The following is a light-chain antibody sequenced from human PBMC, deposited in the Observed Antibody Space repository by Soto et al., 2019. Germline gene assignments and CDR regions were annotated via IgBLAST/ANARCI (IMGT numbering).Light chain of an antibody. CDR3: QQYNNWPPIT. V-gene: IGKV3-15*01. CDR1: QSVSSN. Sequence: IVMTQSPATLSVSPEDTAILSCRARQSVSSNLSWSQQKPGQAPRLLIYGASTRTTGIPARFSGSGSGKEFTLTISSLQSEDVAVYYCQQYNNWPPITFGQGTRLEIK. CDR2: GAS. J-gene: IGKJ5*01.